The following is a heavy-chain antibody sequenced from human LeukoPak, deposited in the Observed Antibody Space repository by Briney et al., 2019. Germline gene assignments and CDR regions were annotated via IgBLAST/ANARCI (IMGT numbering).Heavy chain of an antibody. J-gene: IGHJ4*02. Sequence: GGSLRLSCAASGFTFSTYGMHWVRQAPGKGLEWVSYISGSSGIIDYADSVRGRFTISRDNAKNSLYLQMNSLRAEDTAVYYCASWQAIPPHWGQGTLVTVSS. CDR2: ISGSSGII. CDR1: GFTFSTYG. V-gene: IGHV3-48*01. D-gene: IGHD2-2*02. CDR3: ASWQAIPPH.